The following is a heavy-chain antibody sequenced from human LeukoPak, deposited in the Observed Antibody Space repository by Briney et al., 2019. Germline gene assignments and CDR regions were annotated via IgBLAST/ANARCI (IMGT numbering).Heavy chain of an antibody. D-gene: IGHD4-17*01. CDR1: GFTFTTYS. Sequence: GGSLRLSCEASGFTFTTYSMTWGRPAPGQGLEWVSIISSGSSAIFSADALKGRFTISRDDAKNLLYLDMSSLRAEDTAVYYCARGHTAVTRHFDFWGQGTLVTVSS. V-gene: IGHV3-21*01. CDR2: ISSGSSAI. J-gene: IGHJ4*02. CDR3: ARGHTAVTRHFDF.